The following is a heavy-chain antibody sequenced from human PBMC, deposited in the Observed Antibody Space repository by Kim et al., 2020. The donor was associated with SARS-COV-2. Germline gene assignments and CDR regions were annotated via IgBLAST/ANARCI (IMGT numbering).Heavy chain of an antibody. CDR3: ARGRYSYGPYWYFDL. J-gene: IGHJ2*01. V-gene: IGHV1-18*01. D-gene: IGHD5-18*01. CDR1: GYTFTSYG. CDR2: ISAYNGNT. Sequence: ASVKVSCKASGYTFTSYGISWVRQAPGQGLEWMGWISAYNGNTNYAQKLQGRVTMTTDTSTSTAYMELRSLRSDDTAVYYCARGRYSYGPYWYFDLWGRGTLVTVSS.